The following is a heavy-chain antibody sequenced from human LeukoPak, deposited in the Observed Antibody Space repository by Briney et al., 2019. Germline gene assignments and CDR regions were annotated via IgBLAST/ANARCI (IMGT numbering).Heavy chain of an antibody. CDR3: ARSGSSLYDYTLDV. CDR1: GFTFSSYT. V-gene: IGHV3-21*01. D-gene: IGHD6-6*01. Sequence: GGSLRLSCAASGFTFSSYTMNWVRQAPGKGLEWVSSITSSSSYIYYADSVKGRFTISRDNAKNSLYLQMDSLRAEDTAVYYCARSGSSLYDYTLDVWGQGTTVTVSS. J-gene: IGHJ6*02. CDR2: ITSSSSYI.